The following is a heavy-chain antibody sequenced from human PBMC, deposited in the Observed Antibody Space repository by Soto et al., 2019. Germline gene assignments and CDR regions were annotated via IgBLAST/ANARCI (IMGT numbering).Heavy chain of an antibody. CDR1: GYTFSNYW. CDR2: IYPGDSDS. Sequence: PGESLKISCHLSGYTFSNYWIGWVRQMPGKGLEWMGIIYPGDSDSRYSPSFQGQVTISVDKSTNSAYLQWTSLKTSDTAMYYCARQGPYYDDGSGYYALDFWGQGTPVTVSS. V-gene: IGHV5-51*01. D-gene: IGHD3-22*01. J-gene: IGHJ6*02. CDR3: ARQGPYYDDGSGYYALDF.